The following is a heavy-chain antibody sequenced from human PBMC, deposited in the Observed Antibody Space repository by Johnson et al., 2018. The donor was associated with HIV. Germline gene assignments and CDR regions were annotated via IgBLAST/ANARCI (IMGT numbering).Heavy chain of an antibody. CDR3: ARAHVLFGAFDS. D-gene: IGHD3-16*01. J-gene: IGHJ3*02. CDR2: ISSNGGST. CDR1: GFTFSTYA. V-gene: IGHV3-64*01. Sequence: VQLVESGGGVVRPGGSLRVSCAASGFTFSTYAMHWVRQAPGKGLEYVSAISSNGGSTYYANSVKGRFTISRDNSKNTLYLQMGSLTTEDMAVYYCARAHVLFGAFDSWGRGTTVTVSS.